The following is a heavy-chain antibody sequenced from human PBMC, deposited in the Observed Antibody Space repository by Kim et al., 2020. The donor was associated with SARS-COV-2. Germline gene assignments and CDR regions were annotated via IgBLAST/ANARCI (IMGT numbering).Heavy chain of an antibody. CDR2: IYYSGST. J-gene: IGHJ5*02. CDR1: GGSISSYY. Sequence: SETLSLTCTVSGGSISSYYWSWIRQPPGKGLEWIGYIYYSGSTNYNPSLKSRVTISVDTSKNQFSLKLSSVTAADTAVYYCARQEITMVRGVIINWFDP. V-gene: IGHV4-59*08. CDR3: ARQEITMVRGVIINWFDP. D-gene: IGHD3-10*01.